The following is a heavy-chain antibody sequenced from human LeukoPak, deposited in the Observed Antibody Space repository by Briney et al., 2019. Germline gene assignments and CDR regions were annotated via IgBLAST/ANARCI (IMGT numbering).Heavy chain of an antibody. J-gene: IGHJ4*02. Sequence: GGSLRLFCAASGFTFSHYWMTWVRQAPGKGLEWVANINQDGSTTNYLDSVKGRFTISRDNAKISLYLQMDSLRAEDTALYYCARLPGNSAYHDYWGQGTLVTVSS. D-gene: IGHD4-23*01. CDR1: GFTFSHYW. CDR2: INQDGSTT. CDR3: ARLPGNSAYHDY. V-gene: IGHV3-7*01.